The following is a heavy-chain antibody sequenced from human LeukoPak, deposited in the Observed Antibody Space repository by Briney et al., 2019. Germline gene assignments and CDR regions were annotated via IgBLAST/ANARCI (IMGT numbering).Heavy chain of an antibody. CDR3: ARGTIAGSGTVDFDY. Sequence: QTLRLTCAISGDSVSSSSAAWNWIRQSPSRGLEWLGRTYYRTKWFNDYAVYVKSRLTIDADTSKNQFSLHLNSVTPEDTAVYYCARGTIAGSGTVDFDYWGQGTLV. J-gene: IGHJ4*02. V-gene: IGHV6-1*01. CDR2: TYYRTKWFN. CDR1: GDSVSSSSAA. D-gene: IGHD6-13*01.